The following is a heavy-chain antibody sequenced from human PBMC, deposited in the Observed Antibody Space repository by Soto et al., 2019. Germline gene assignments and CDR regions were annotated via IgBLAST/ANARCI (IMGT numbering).Heavy chain of an antibody. V-gene: IGHV4-59*01. Sequence: SETLSLTCTVSGGSISSYYWSWIRQPPGKGLEWIGYIYYSGSTNYNPSLKSRVTISVETSKNQFSLKLSSVTAADTAVYYCAREVGATAGLGQVSGMEGAFDIWGQGTMVTVS. CDR3: AREVGATAGLGQVSGMEGAFDI. CDR2: IYYSGST. CDR1: GGSISSYY. D-gene: IGHD1-26*01. J-gene: IGHJ3*02.